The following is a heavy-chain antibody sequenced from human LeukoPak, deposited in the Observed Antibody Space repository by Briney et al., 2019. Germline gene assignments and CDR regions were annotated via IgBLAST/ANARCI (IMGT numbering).Heavy chain of an antibody. CDR1: GFTFSTYT. CDR3: VKDFGRNLGGPGY. Sequence: GGSLRLSCVASGFTFSTYTMAWVRQAPGGGLEGVSGISGDGDYTYYADSVKGRFVISRDNSKSTLYLQMNSLRAEDTAIHYCVKDFGRNLGGPGYWGRGTLVTVSS. D-gene: IGHD3-10*01. J-gene: IGHJ4*02. CDR2: ISGDGDYT. V-gene: IGHV3-23*01.